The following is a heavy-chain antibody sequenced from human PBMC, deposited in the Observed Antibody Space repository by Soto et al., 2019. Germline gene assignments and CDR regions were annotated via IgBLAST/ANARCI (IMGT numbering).Heavy chain of an antibody. CDR1: GGSFSGYY. V-gene: IGHV4-34*01. CDR2: INHSGST. Sequence: QVQLQQWGAGLLKPSETLSLTCAVYGGSFSGYYWSWIRQPPGKGLEWIGEINHSGSTNYNPSLKSRVTISLDTSKKQFSLKLSSVTAADTAVYYCARERLAGFGVYDADAFDIWGQGTMVTVSS. D-gene: IGHD3-3*01. J-gene: IGHJ3*02. CDR3: ARERLAGFGVYDADAFDI.